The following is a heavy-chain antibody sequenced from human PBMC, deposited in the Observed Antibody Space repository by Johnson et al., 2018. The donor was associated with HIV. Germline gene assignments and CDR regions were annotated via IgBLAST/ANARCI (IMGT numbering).Heavy chain of an antibody. CDR2: ISYDGSNK. V-gene: IGHV3-30-3*01. D-gene: IGHD1-26*01. Sequence: QVQLVESGGGVVQPGRSLRLSCAASGFTFSSYAMHWVRQAPGKGLEWVAVISYDGSNKYYADSVKGRFTISRDNSKNTLYLQMNSLRAEDTAVYYCARGEGWEPGFDIWGQGTMVTVSS. CDR1: GFTFSSYA. J-gene: IGHJ3*02. CDR3: ARGEGWEPGFDI.